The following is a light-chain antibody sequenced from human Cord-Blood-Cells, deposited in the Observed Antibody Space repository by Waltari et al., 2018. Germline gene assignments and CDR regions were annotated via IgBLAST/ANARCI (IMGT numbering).Light chain of an antibody. CDR2: GAS. CDR1: RSVSSSY. V-gene: IGKV3-20*01. J-gene: IGKJ2*01. Sequence: EIVLTQSPGPLSLSPGERATLSCRASRSVSSSYLAWYQQKPGQAPRLLSYGASSRATGIPDRFSGSGSGTDFTLTISRLEPEDFAVYYCQQYGSSPYTCGQGTKLEIK. CDR3: QQYGSSPYT.